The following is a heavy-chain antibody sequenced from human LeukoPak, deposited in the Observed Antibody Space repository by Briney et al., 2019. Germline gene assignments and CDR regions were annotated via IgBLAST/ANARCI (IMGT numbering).Heavy chain of an antibody. J-gene: IGHJ6*02. CDR2: IYTSRST. CDR1: GGSISSYY. CDR3: AREDYENYYYYGMDV. V-gene: IGHV4-4*07. Sequence: SETLSLTCTVSGGSISSYYWSWIRQPAGKGLEWIGRIYTSRSTNYNPSLKSRVTMSVDTSKNQFSLKLSSVTAADTAVYYCAREDYENYYYYGMDVWGQGTTVTVSS. D-gene: IGHD4-17*01.